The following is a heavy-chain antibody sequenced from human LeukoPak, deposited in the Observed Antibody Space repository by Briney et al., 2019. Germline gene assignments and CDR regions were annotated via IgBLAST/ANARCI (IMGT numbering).Heavy chain of an antibody. V-gene: IGHV4-59*01. CDR2: IYHRGSA. Sequence: SETLSLTCTVSGGSISSYYWTWIRQPPGKGLEWIGYIYHRGSAKYNPSLKSRVTISVDTSRDQFSLTLSSVTAADAAVYYCARAGDYYASGSYLGYWGQGTLVTVSS. CDR3: ARAGDYYASGSYLGY. J-gene: IGHJ4*02. D-gene: IGHD3-10*01. CDR1: GGSISSYY.